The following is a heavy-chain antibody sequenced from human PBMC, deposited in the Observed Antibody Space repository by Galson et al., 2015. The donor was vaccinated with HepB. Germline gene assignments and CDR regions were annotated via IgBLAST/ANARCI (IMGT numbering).Heavy chain of an antibody. J-gene: IGHJ4*02. CDR1: GFTFSSYA. Sequence: SLRLSCAASGFTFSSYALHWVRQAPGKGLEWMAVILFDGSIKYYADSVKGRFTISRDNSRDTLYLQLNSLRTEDTAVYYCARDWTYCANDCYSGIDSWGQGTLVTVSS. CDR3: ARDWTYCANDCYSGIDS. D-gene: IGHD2-21*02. V-gene: IGHV3-30*04. CDR2: ILFDGSIK.